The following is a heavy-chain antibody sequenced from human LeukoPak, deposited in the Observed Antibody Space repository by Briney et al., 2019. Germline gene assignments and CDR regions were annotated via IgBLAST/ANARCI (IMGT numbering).Heavy chain of an antibody. CDR1: GDSISRSTYY. CDR2: VYYGRSP. V-gene: IGHV4-39*02. D-gene: IGHD6-25*01. CDR3: ARSSGTGTFSY. J-gene: IGHJ4*02. Sequence: SETLSLTCTVSGDSISRSTYYWAWIRQPPGKGLEWIGSVYYGRSPYFNPSLESRATISVDTSKNHFSLKMSSVTAADTAVYYCARSSGTGTFSYWGQGTLATVSS.